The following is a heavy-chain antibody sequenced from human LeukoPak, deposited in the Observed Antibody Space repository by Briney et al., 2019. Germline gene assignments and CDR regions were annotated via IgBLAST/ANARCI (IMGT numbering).Heavy chain of an antibody. Sequence: ASVEVSCKASGYTFTGYYMHWVRQAPGQGLEWMGWINPNSGNTGYAQKFQGRVTMTRNTSISTAYMELSSLRSEDTAVYYCARVWRYGSGSYYLYYYYYMDVWGKGTTVTISS. CDR1: GYTFTGYY. J-gene: IGHJ6*03. CDR2: INPNSGNT. CDR3: ARVWRYGSGSYYLYYYYYMDV. D-gene: IGHD3-10*01. V-gene: IGHV1-8*02.